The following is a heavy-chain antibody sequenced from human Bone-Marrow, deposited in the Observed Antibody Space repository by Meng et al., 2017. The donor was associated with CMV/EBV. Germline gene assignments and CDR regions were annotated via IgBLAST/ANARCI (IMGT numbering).Heavy chain of an antibody. CDR1: GFTFSNAW. Sequence: GESLKISCAASGFTFSNAWMSWVRQAPGKGLEWVGRIKSKTDGGTTDYAAPVKGRFTISRDDSKNTLYLQMNSLKTEDTAVYYCTTIYCSSTSCYDYCGQGTLVTVSS. CDR3: TTIYCSSTSCYDY. V-gene: IGHV3-15*01. CDR2: IKSKTDGGTT. D-gene: IGHD2-2*01. J-gene: IGHJ4*02.